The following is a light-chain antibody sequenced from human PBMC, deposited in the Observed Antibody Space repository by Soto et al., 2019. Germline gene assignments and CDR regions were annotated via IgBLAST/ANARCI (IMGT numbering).Light chain of an antibody. CDR3: HQYDSLPPT. CDR1: QGISNY. J-gene: IGKJ5*01. CDR2: AAS. Sequence: DIQISHSPASLSASVCYRFTITSRASQGISNYLAWYQQKPGRVPKLLISAASTLQSGVSSRFSGSGSGTDFTLTISSLQPDDFATYYCHQYDSLPPTFGQGTRLEIK. V-gene: IGKV1-27*01.